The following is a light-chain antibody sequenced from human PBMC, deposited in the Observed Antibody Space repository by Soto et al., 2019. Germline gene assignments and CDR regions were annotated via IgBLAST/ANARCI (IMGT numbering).Light chain of an antibody. J-gene: IGKJ1*01. CDR3: QHWSDYSWT. Sequence: DIHMTQSPSTLSASVGDRVTITCRASQSLTMGLDWYQQKPGKAPNLLIYKTSSLESGVPSRFSGSGSGTEFTLTISSLQPDDFATYYCQHWSDYSWTFGQGTKVEVK. CDR2: KTS. CDR1: QSLTMG. V-gene: IGKV1-5*03.